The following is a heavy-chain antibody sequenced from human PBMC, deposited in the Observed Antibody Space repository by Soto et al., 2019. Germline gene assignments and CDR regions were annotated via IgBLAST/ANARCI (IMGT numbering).Heavy chain of an antibody. J-gene: IGHJ5*01. V-gene: IGHV4-30-4*01. Sequence: PSETLSLTCSVSGDSISTVDYFWAWIRQPPGQALEYIGYIYKSTTTYYNPPFESRVAISLDTSKSQFSLTVTSVTAADTAVYFCARGRYCLTGRCFPNWFDSWGQGTLVTV. CDR1: GDSISTVDYF. CDR3: ARGRYCLTGRCFPNWFDS. CDR2: IYKSTTT. D-gene: IGHD2-15*01.